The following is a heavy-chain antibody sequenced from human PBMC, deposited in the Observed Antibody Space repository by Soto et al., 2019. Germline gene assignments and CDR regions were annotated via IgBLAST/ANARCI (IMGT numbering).Heavy chain of an antibody. CDR2: ISAYNGNT. V-gene: IGHV1-18*01. D-gene: IGHD6-19*01. J-gene: IGHJ6*02. CDR3: ARGRIAVAGMGDYYGMDV. CDR1: GYTFTSYG. Sequence: QVQLVQSGAEVKKPGASVKVSCKASGYTFTSYGISWVRQAPGQGLEWMGWISAYNGNTNYAQKLQGRVTMTTDTRTXTXSMELRSLRSDDTAVYYCARGRIAVAGMGDYYGMDVWGQGTTVTVSS.